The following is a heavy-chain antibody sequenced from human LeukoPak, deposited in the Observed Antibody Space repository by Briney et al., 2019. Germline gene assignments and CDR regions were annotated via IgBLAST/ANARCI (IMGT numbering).Heavy chain of an antibody. CDR2: IYDSGST. CDR1: GGSISIYY. Sequence: SETLSLTCTVSGGSISIYYWSWIRQPPAKGLGWIGYIYDSGSTNYNPSLKSRVTISVDTSKNQFSLKLSSVTAADTAVYYCASLTTAEAFDIWGQGTMVTVSS. D-gene: IGHD3-22*01. J-gene: IGHJ3*02. V-gene: IGHV4-59*01. CDR3: ASLTTAEAFDI.